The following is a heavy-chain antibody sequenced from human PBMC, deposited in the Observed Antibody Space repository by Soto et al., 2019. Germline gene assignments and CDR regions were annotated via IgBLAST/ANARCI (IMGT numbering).Heavy chain of an antibody. CDR1: GFTFRSYA. J-gene: IGHJ2*01. V-gene: IGHV3-23*01. Sequence: DVQLLESGGGLVQPGGSLRLSWAASGFTFRSYAMSWLRRAQGKGLEWVSGISGSGISTHYADSVKGRFTVSRDNSKNTLYLQMNSLRAEDTAVYNCAKEPVGPDWYFDLWGRGTLVNVSS. CDR3: AKEPVGPDWYFDL. CDR2: ISGSGIST.